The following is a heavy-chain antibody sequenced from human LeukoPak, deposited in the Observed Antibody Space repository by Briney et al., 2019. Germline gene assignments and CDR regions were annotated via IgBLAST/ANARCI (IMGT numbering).Heavy chain of an antibody. D-gene: IGHD2/OR15-2a*01. V-gene: IGHV3-53*01. CDR2: IYSGGRT. Sequence: PGGSLRLSCAASGFTVSSNYMSLVRQAPGKGLEWVSVIYSGGRTYYADSVKGRFTISRDNSKNMLYLQMNSLRAEDTAVYYCARDRLSVLWGQGTLVTVSS. CDR3: ARDRLSVL. CDR1: GFTVSSNY. J-gene: IGHJ4*02.